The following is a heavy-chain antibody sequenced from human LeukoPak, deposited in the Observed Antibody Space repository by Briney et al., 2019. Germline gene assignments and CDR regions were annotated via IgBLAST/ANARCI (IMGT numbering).Heavy chain of an antibody. CDR3: ATRSGDFWSGFVN. Sequence: GSVTVSCKVSGNSLSELSIQWVRQAPGKGLECMGGFHAEEAKRVYSQNFQGRVTMTEDTSTQTAYMELSGLTSDDTAVYYCATRSGDFWSGFVNWGQGTLVTVSS. D-gene: IGHD3-3*01. V-gene: IGHV1-24*01. J-gene: IGHJ4*02. CDR2: FHAEEAKR. CDR1: GNSLSELS.